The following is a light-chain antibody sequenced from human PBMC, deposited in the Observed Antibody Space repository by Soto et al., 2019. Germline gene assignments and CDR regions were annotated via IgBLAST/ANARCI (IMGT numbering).Light chain of an antibody. J-gene: IGLJ1*01. CDR1: SSDVGGYNY. Sequence: QSALTQPASVSGSPGQSITISCTGTSSDVGGYNYVSWYQQHPGKATKLMIYEVSNRPSGVSNRFSGSKSCNTASLTISGLQAEDEADYYCSSYTSSSASVFGSGTKLTVL. V-gene: IGLV2-14*01. CDR2: EVS. CDR3: SSYTSSSASV.